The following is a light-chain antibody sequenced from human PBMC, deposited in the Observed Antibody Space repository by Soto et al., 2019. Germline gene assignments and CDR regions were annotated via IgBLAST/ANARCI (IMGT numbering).Light chain of an antibody. J-gene: IGKJ1*01. CDR1: QDINNY. Sequence: DIQMTQSPSSLSASVGDRVTITCQASQDINNYLNWYQQKPGKAPKRLIYDVSKLETGVPSRISGSGSGTDFTLTIRNLQPEDIGTYHCQQYDTLPWTFGQGTKVEIK. CDR3: QQYDTLPWT. CDR2: DVS. V-gene: IGKV1-33*01.